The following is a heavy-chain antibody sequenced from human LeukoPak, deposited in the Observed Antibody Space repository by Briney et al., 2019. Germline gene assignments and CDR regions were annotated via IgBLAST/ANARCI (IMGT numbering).Heavy chain of an antibody. Sequence: ASVKVSCKASGYTFTSYGISWVRQAPGQGLEWMGWISAYNGNTNYAQKLQGRVTMTTDTSTSTAYMELSSLRSEDTAVYYCAIRGGYNFVGTWAYYMDVWGKGTTVTVSS. CDR1: GYTFTSYG. J-gene: IGHJ6*03. CDR3: AIRGGYNFVGTWAYYMDV. V-gene: IGHV1-18*01. CDR2: ISAYNGNT. D-gene: IGHD5-24*01.